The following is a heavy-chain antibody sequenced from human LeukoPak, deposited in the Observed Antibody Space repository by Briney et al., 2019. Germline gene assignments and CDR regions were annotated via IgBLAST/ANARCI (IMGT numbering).Heavy chain of an antibody. CDR2: ISYDGSNK. Sequence: PGRSLRLSCAASGFTFSSYAMHWVRQAPGKGLEWVAVISYDGSNKYYADSVKGRFTISRDNSKNTLYLQMNSLRAGDTAVYYCARDEGSRTGTTIDYWGQGTLVTVSS. V-gene: IGHV3-30*04. CDR1: GFTFSSYA. J-gene: IGHJ4*02. CDR3: ARDEGSRTGTTIDY. D-gene: IGHD1-1*01.